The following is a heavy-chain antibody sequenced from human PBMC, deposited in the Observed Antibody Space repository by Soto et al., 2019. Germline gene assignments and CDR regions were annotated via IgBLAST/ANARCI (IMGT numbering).Heavy chain of an antibody. V-gene: IGHV4-59*01. J-gene: IGHJ4*02. D-gene: IGHD3-22*01. CDR2: IYYSGST. CDR3: ARVGYDSSGYYPLIDY. Sequence: SETLSLTCTVSGGSISSYYWSWIRQPPGKGLEWIGYIYYSGSTNYNPSLKSRVTISVDTSKNQFSLKLSSVTAADTAVYYCARVGYDSSGYYPLIDYWGQGTLVTVSS. CDR1: GGSISSYY.